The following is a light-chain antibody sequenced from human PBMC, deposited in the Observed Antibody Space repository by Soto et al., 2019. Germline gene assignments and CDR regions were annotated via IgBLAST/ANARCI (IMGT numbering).Light chain of an antibody. V-gene: IGKV3-15*01. CDR2: GAS. J-gene: IGKJ3*01. CDR3: QQYNNCPLT. Sequence: EIVMTQSPATLSVSPGERVTLSCRASQSVSDNLAWYQQKPGQAPRLLIYGASTRVTGIPARFSGSGSGTEFTLTISSLQSEDFAVYYCQQYNNCPLTFGPGTNVDIK. CDR1: QSVSDN.